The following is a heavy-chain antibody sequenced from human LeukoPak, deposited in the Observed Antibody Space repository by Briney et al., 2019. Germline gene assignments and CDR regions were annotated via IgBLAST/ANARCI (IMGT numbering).Heavy chain of an antibody. D-gene: IGHD3-22*01. J-gene: IGHJ4*02. CDR2: ISGSGGST. CDR3: AKGSDYYDSSGVFDY. CDR1: GLTFSSYA. V-gene: IGHV3-23*01. Sequence: GGSLRLSCAASGLTFSSYAMSWVRQAPGKGLEWVSAISGSGGSTYYADSVKGRFTISRDNSKNTLYLQMNSLRAEDTAVYYCAKGSDYYDSSGVFDYWGQGTLVTVSS.